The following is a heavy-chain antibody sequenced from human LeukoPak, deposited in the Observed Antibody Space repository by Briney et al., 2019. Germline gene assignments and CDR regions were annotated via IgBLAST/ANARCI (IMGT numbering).Heavy chain of an antibody. V-gene: IGHV1-8*01. CDR1: GYTFTSYD. CDR2: MNPNSGNT. J-gene: IGHJ4*02. Sequence: ASVKVSCKASGYTFTSYDINWVRQATGQGLEWMGWMNPNSGNTGYAQKFQGRVTMTRNTSISTAYMELSSLRSEDTAVYYCARASSSYDYYFDYWGQGTLVTVSS. D-gene: IGHD3-22*01. CDR3: ARASSSYDYYFDY.